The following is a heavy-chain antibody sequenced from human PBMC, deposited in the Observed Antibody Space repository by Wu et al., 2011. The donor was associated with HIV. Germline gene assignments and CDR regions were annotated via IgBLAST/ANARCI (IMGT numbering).Heavy chain of an antibody. CDR1: GYTFTSYD. CDR3: ARDLRETYYGSGSYLH. Sequence: QVQLVQSGAEVKKPGASVKVSCKASGYTFTSYDINWVRQATGQGLEWMGWMNPNSGNTNYAQKFQGRVTMTRNTSTSTAYMELRSLRSEDTAVYYCARDLRETYYGSGSYLHWGQGTLVTVSS. V-gene: IGHV1-8*02. D-gene: IGHD3-10*01. J-gene: IGHJ4*02. CDR2: MNPNSGNT.